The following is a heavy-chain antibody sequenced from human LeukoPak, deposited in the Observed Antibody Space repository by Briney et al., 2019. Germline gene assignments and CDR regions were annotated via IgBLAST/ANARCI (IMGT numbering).Heavy chain of an antibody. CDR2: IDHSGST. CDR3: AREYFSANYFFYYMDV. J-gene: IGHJ6*03. D-gene: IGHD3-3*01. Sequence: PSETLSLTCTVSGGSFSRYFWTWIRQTPGKGLEWIGYIDHSGSTNYSPSLQSRVTISIDTSKNQFTLKLNSVTAADTAVYYCAREYFSANYFFYYMDVWGTGTTVTVSS. V-gene: IGHV4-59*01. CDR1: GGSFSRYF.